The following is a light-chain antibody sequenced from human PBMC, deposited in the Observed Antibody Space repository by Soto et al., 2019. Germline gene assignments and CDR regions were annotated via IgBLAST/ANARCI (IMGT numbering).Light chain of an antibody. V-gene: IGKV1-39*01. Sequence: DIQMTQSPSSLSASVGDRVTITCRASQSISSYLNWYQQKPGKAPKLLIYAASSLQSGVPSRFSGSGSGTDFTLTISSLQPEDFATYYCQQSATFGQGTKVDIK. CDR1: QSISSY. CDR3: QQSAT. J-gene: IGKJ1*01. CDR2: AAS.